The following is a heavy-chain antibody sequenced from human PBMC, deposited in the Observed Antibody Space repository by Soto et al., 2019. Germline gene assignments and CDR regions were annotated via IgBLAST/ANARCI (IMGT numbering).Heavy chain of an antibody. D-gene: IGHD2-21*01. Sequence: SETLSLTCAVYGGSFSCYYWSWIRQPPGKGLEWIGEINHSGSTNYNPSLKSRVTISVDTSKNQFSLKLSPVTAADTAVYYCAGVFLLNWFDPWGQGTLVTVSS. CDR1: GGSFSCYY. J-gene: IGHJ5*02. V-gene: IGHV4-34*01. CDR3: AGVFLLNWFDP. CDR2: INHSGST.